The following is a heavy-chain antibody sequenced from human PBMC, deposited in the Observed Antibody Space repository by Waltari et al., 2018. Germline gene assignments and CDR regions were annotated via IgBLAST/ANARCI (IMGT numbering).Heavy chain of an antibody. Sequence: EVQLVESGGGLVRPGGSLRLSCAASGFTFHRSSMNWVRQAPGRGLEGVASIASVGRYRVYADAGRGRFTVSRDNSIVYLQMNGLRVEDTAVYYCARGEQESSFSKYYNGMDVWGQGTMVTVSS. CDR2: IASVGRYR. D-gene: IGHD1-26*01. CDR3: ARGEQESSFSKYYNGMDV. V-gene: IGHV3-21*02. J-gene: IGHJ6*02. CDR1: GFTFHRSS.